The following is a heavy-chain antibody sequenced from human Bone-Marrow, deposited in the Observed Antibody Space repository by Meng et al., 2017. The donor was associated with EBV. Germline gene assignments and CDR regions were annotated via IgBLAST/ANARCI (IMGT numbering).Heavy chain of an antibody. V-gene: IGHV3-33*01. CDR3: ARSRDARGFDY. D-gene: IGHD2-21*01. J-gene: IGHJ4*02. Sequence: QVQLVESGXGVVQPGXSLRLSCAASGFTFSSYGMHWVRQAPGKGLEWVAVIWYDGSNKYYADSVKGRFTISRDNSKNTLYLQMNSLRAEDTAVYYCARSRDARGFDYWGQGTLVNVSS. CDR1: GFTFSSYG. CDR2: IWYDGSNK.